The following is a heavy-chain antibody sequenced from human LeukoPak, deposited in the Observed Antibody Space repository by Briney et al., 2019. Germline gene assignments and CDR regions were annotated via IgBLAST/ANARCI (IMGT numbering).Heavy chain of an antibody. CDR1: GFTFSFYA. CDR2: ISSDGSNG. V-gene: IGHV3-30*04. J-gene: IGHJ4*02. D-gene: IGHD4-23*01. Sequence: PGGSLRLSCAASGFTFSFYAIHWVRQAPSKGLEWVAVISSDGSNGYYADSVKGRFTISRDNSKNTLYLQMNSLRVEDTAVYYCARGRPHGNDYWGQGTLVTVSS. CDR3: ARGRPHGNDY.